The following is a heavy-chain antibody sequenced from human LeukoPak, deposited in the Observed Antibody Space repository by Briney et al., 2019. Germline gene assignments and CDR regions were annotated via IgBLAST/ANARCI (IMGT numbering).Heavy chain of an antibody. CDR1: GFTFSSYS. J-gene: IGHJ4*02. CDR3: ARPWYGELYFDY. Sequence: GGSLRLSCAASGFTFSSYSMNWVRQAPGKGLEWGSSIISSSSYIYYADSVKGRFSISRDNAKNSLYLQMDSLRAEATAVYYCARPWYGELYFDYWGQGTLVTVSS. D-gene: IGHD3-10*01. V-gene: IGHV3-21*01. CDR2: IISSSSYI.